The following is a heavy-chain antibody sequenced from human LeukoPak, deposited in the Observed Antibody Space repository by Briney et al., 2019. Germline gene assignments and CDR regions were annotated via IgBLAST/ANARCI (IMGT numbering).Heavy chain of an antibody. CDR3: ARLMRSGGNWFDP. Sequence: GGSLRLSCAASGFTFSSYSMNWVRQAPGKGLEWVSSISSSSSYIYYADSVKGRFTISRDNAKNSLYLQMNSLRAEDTAVYYCARLMRSGGNWFDPWGQGTLVTVSS. J-gene: IGHJ5*02. CDR1: GFTFSSYS. V-gene: IGHV3-21*01. D-gene: IGHD2-8*01. CDR2: ISSSSSYI.